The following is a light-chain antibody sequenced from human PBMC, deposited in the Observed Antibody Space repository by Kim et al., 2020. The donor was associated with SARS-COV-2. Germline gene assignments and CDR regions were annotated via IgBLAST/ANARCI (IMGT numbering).Light chain of an antibody. V-gene: IGKV1-33*01. CDR1: QDITNF. J-gene: IGKJ4*01. Sequence: DIQMTQSPSSLSASVGDRVTITCRASQDITNFLNWYQVKPGKAPELLIYDASNLQTGVPSRVSGSGSGTDFIFTISSLQPEDIATYYCQQYESLPLTFGGGTKVEI. CDR3: QQYESLPLT. CDR2: DAS.